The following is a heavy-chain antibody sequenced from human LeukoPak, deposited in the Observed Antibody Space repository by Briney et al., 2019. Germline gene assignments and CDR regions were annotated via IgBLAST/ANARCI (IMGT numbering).Heavy chain of an antibody. J-gene: IGHJ6*03. V-gene: IGHV4-39*01. CDR3: ARVMITFGGVIVGHYYYYYMDV. CDR2: IYYSGST. D-gene: IGHD3-16*02. Sequence: SQTLSLTCSVSGDSISRGDYYWSWIRQPPGKGLEWIGSIYYSGSTYYNPSLKSRVTISVDTSKNQFSLKLSSVTAADTAVYYCARVMITFGGVIVGHYYYYYMDVWGKGTTVTVSS. CDR1: GDSISRGDYY.